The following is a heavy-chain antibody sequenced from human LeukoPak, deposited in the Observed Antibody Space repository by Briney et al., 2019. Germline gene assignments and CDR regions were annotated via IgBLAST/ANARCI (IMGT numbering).Heavy chain of an antibody. CDR3: ARPTTVTTISADAFDI. V-gene: IGHV3-21*01. Sequence: GGSLRLSCAASGFTFSDYTMNWVRQAPGKGLEWVSSISSGGTYKYYADSVKGRFTISRDNAQNSLYLQMNSLRAEDSSVYYCARPTTVTTISADAFDIWGQGTMVTVSP. CDR1: GFTFSDYT. CDR2: ISSGGTYK. J-gene: IGHJ3*02. D-gene: IGHD4-17*01.